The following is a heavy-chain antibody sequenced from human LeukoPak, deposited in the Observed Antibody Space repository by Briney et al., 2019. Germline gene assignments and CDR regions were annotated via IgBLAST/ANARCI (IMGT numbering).Heavy chain of an antibody. J-gene: IGHJ4*02. V-gene: IGHV1-69*13. Sequence: SVKVSCKTSGDNFGTVGISWVRQAPGQGLEWMGGIIPIFGRPSYAQNFQGRVIITVDESTRTVYMELRSLRSEDTAVFYCARGLGEVPFDYWGQGTLVTVSS. CDR2: IIPIFGRP. CDR1: GDNFGTVG. CDR3: ARGLGEVPFDY. D-gene: IGHD3-16*01.